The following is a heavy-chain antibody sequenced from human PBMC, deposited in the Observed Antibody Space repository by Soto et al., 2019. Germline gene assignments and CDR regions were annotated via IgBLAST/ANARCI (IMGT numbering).Heavy chain of an antibody. CDR3: ARAPYYYDSSGYYLNWFDP. D-gene: IGHD3-22*01. CDR1: GGSISSGGYS. Sequence: QLQLQESGSGLVKPSQTLSLTCAVSGGSISSGGYSWSWIRQPPGKGLEWIGYIYHSGSTYYNPSLKSRVTRSVDRSKNQFSLKLSSVTAADTAVYYCARAPYYYDSSGYYLNWFDPWGQGTLVTVSS. CDR2: IYHSGST. J-gene: IGHJ5*02. V-gene: IGHV4-30-2*01.